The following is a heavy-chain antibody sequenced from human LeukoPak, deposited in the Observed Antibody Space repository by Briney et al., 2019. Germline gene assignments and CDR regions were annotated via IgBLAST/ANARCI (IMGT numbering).Heavy chain of an antibody. CDR2: ISYTGST. CDR1: GGSISSYY. CDR3: ARHPHYYYDSSGYYWNLVYFDY. D-gene: IGHD3-22*01. Sequence: SETLSLTCSVSGGSISSYYWSWIRQPPGKGLEWIGYISYTGSTNYNPSLESRVTISVDTSKNQFSLKLSSVTAADTAVYYCARHPHYYYDSSGYYWNLVYFDYWGQGTLVTVSS. V-gene: IGHV4-59*08. J-gene: IGHJ4*02.